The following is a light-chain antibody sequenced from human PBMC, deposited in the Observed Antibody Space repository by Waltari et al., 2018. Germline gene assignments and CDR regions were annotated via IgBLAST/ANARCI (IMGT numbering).Light chain of an antibody. CDR1: NLVSKS. V-gene: IGLV3-21*01. CDR3: QVWDANTDPGV. Sequence: SYLLTQPPSVSVAPGETARLTCGGNNLVSKSLYWHRQRPGQAPVQVLSYDSDRPSGTPDRLSGSNSGNTATLTISRVEAGDEADYYWQVWDANTDPGVFGTGTEVTVL. J-gene: IGLJ1*01. CDR2: YDS.